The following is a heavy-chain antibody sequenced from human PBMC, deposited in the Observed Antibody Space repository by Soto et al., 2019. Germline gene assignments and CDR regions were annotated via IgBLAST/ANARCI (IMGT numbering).Heavy chain of an antibody. J-gene: IGHJ4*02. V-gene: IGHV3-74*01. CDR3: ARVGVGAWYFDS. D-gene: IGHD1-26*01. CDR1: GFIFSNYW. Sequence: GGSLRLSCAASGFIFSNYWMHWVRQVPGKGLVWVSRINSDGSTTSYADSVEGRFTISRDNAKNTLYLQMNSLRPEDTAVYYCARVGVGAWYFDSWGQGALVTVSS. CDR2: INSDGSTT.